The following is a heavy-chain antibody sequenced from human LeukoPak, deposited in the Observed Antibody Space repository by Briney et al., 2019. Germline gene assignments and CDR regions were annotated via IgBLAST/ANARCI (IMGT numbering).Heavy chain of an antibody. J-gene: IGHJ4*02. CDR1: GFTFSSYA. CDR3: AKDLRPVDYYDSSGYLDY. CDR2: ISGSGGST. Sequence: AGGSLRLSCAACGFTFSSYAMSWVRQAPGKGLEWVSAISGSGGSTYYADSVKGRFTISRDNSKNTLYLQMNSLRAEDTAVYYCAKDLRPVDYYDSSGYLDYWGQGTLVTVSS. D-gene: IGHD3-22*01. V-gene: IGHV3-23*01.